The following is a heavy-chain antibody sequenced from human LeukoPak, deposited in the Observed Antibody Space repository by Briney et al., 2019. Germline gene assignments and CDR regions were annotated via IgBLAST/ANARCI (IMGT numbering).Heavy chain of an antibody. V-gene: IGHV1-69*04. D-gene: IGHD3-10*01. CDR3: ARPITMVRAHAFDI. J-gene: IGHJ3*02. Sequence: ASVKVSCKASGGTFGSYAISWVRQAPGQGLEWMGRIIPILGIANYAQKFQGRVTITADKSTSTAYMELSSLRSEDTAVYYCARPITMVRAHAFDIWGQGTMVTVSS. CDR2: IIPILGIA. CDR1: GGTFGSYA.